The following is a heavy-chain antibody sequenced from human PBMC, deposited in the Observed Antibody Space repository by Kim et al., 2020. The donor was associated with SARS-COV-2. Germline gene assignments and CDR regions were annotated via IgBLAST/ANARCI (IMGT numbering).Heavy chain of an antibody. CDR1: GDSVSSNNAA. D-gene: IGHD3-16*01. V-gene: IGHV6-1*01. CDR3: ANGGSGLGGMNV. J-gene: IGHJ6*02. Sequence: SQTLSLICAISGDSVSSNNAAWNWIRQSPSRGLEWLGRTYYRSKWFNDYALSVKSRITINPDTSKNHFSLQLSSVTPEDTAVYYCANGGSGLGGMNVWGQGTTVTVSS. CDR2: TYYRSKWFN.